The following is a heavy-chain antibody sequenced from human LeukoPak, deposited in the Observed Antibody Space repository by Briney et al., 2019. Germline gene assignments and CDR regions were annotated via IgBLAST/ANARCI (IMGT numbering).Heavy chain of an antibody. CDR2: IYNSGST. J-gene: IGHJ4*02. V-gene: IGHV4-59*01. Sequence: SETLSLTCTVSDGSINIYYWSWIRQAPGKGLEWIGYIYNSGSTNYNPSLRRRVTISMDTSKIQFSLRLTSVTAADTAMYYCARGYIYGAHYWFHYWVQGTLVTVSS. CDR3: ARGYIYGAHYWFHY. CDR1: DGSINIYY. D-gene: IGHD5-18*01.